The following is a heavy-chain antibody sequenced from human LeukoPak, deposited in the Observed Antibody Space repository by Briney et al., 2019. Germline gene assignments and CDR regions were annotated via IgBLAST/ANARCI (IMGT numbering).Heavy chain of an antibody. Sequence: PGGSLRLSCAASGFTFSSYAMSWVRQAPGKGLEWVSAISGSGGSTYYADSVKGRFTISRDNSKDTLYLQMNSLRAEDTAVYYCASHGPGIAAHPTDAFDIWGQGTMVTVSS. V-gene: IGHV3-23*01. CDR1: GFTFSSYA. CDR3: ASHGPGIAAHPTDAFDI. J-gene: IGHJ3*02. CDR2: ISGSGGST. D-gene: IGHD6-13*01.